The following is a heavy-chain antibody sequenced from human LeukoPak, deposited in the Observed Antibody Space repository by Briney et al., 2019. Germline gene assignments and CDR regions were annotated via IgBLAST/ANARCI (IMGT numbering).Heavy chain of an antibody. CDR2: INVYNGKT. D-gene: IGHD6-13*01. Sequence: VASVKVSCKASGYTFTTYGISWVRQAPGQGLEWMGWINVYNGKTNYAQKLQGRVTVTTDTSTSTAYMELRSLRSDDTAVYYCARDRYSSSWYYYGMDVWGQGTTVTVSS. V-gene: IGHV1-18*01. CDR1: GYTFTTYG. J-gene: IGHJ6*02. CDR3: ARDRYSSSWYYYGMDV.